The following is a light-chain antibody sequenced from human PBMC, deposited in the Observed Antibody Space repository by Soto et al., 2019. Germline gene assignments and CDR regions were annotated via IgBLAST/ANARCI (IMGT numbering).Light chain of an antibody. CDR2: EVS. J-gene: IGLJ1*01. V-gene: IGLV2-8*01. CDR3: SSYAGSNKSV. Sequence: QSALTQPPSASGSPGQSVTISCTGTSSDVGGYNYVSWYQQHPGKAPKLMIYEVSKRPSGVPDRFSGAKSGNTASLTVSVLQPDDEADYYCSSYAGSNKSVFGTGTKLTVL. CDR1: SSDVGGYNY.